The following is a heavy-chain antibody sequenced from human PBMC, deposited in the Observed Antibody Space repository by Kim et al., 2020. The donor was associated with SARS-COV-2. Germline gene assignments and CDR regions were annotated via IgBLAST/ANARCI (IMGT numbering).Heavy chain of an antibody. CDR1: GFNFDDYA. J-gene: IGHJ3*01. CDR3: ARDPTGSPGAFDV. V-gene: IGHV3-20*01. Sequence: GGSLRLSCAGSGFNFDDYAMSWVRQAPGKGLEWVSGISWNGGHPGYADSVKGRFTISRDNAKNSLYLQMNSLRGDDTALYHCARDPTGSPGAFDVWGQGTMVIVSS. CDR2: ISWNGGHP.